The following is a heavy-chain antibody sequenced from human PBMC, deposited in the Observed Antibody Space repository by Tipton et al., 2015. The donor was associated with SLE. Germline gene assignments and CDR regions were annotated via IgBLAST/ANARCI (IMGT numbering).Heavy chain of an antibody. CDR2: IFHSGST. D-gene: IGHD7-27*01. J-gene: IGHJ6*03. V-gene: IGHV4-4*02. CDR3: VRGPWAYYYYMDV. CDR1: GDSITSITRTIW. Sequence: TLSLTCTVSGDSITSITRTIWWSWVRQPPGKGLEWIGEIFHSGSTNYRPSLKSRVIISVDKSKNQFSLKLTSVTAADTAVYYCVRGPWAYYYYMDVWGKGTKVTVSS.